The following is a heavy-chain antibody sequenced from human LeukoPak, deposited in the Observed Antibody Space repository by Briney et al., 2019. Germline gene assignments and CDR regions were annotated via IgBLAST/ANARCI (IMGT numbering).Heavy chain of an antibody. CDR3: AKDFSLGSHNWFDP. CDR2: IKEDGSEK. Sequence: GGSLRLSCAVSGFTSSSYWMSWVRQAPGKGLEWLGNIKEDGSEKYYVDSVKGRFIISRDNAKNSLYLQMNSLRAEDTALYYCAKDFSLGSHNWFDPWGQGTLVTVSS. D-gene: IGHD3-10*01. J-gene: IGHJ5*02. V-gene: IGHV3-7*03. CDR1: GFTSSSYW.